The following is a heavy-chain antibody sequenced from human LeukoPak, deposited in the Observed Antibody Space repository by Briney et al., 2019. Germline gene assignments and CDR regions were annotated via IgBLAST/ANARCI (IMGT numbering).Heavy chain of an antibody. V-gene: IGHV4-59*01. Sequence: SETLSLTCTVSGGSISSYYWSWIRQPPGKGLEWIGYIYYSGSTNYNPSLKSRVTISVDTSKNQFSLRLSSVTAADTAVYYCARTTMVFDGSGGDYLNWFDPWGQGTLVTVSS. CDR2: IYYSGST. D-gene: IGHD3-10*01. J-gene: IGHJ5*02. CDR3: ARTTMVFDGSGGDYLNWFDP. CDR1: GGSISSYY.